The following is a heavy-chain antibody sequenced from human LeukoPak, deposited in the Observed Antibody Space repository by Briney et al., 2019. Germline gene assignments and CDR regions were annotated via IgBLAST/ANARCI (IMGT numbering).Heavy chain of an antibody. V-gene: IGHV3-7*03. Sequence: GGSLRLSCAASGFTFSDYYMSWIRQAPGKGLEWVANIKRDGSDKYYVGSVEGRFTISRDNAKNSLYLQMSSLRAEDTAVYYCAREDLQLWLPEYNYGMDVWGQGTTVTVSS. CDR3: AREDLQLWLPEYNYGMDV. CDR2: IKRDGSDK. CDR1: GFTFSDYY. D-gene: IGHD5-18*01. J-gene: IGHJ6*02.